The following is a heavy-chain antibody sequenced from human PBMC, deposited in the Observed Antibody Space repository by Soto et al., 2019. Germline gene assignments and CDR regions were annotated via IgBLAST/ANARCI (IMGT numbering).Heavy chain of an antibody. D-gene: IGHD3-22*01. CDR3: ARDDHDSSGYYYRWFDP. CDR2: IYYSGST. V-gene: IGHV4-59*01. J-gene: IGHJ5*02. Sequence: QVQLQESGPGLVKPSETLSLTCTVSGGSISSYYWSWIPQPPGKGLEWIGYIYYSGSTNYNPSLKSRVTISVDTTKNQFSLKLSAMTAADTAVYYCARDDHDSSGYYYRWFDPWGQGTLVTVSS. CDR1: GGSISSYY.